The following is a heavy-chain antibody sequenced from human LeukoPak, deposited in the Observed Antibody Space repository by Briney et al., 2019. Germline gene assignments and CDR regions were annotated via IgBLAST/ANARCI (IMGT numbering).Heavy chain of an antibody. CDR3: AREGYGDYRYYYYYMDV. D-gene: IGHD4-17*01. V-gene: IGHV3-21*01. CDR1: GFTFSSYS. Sequence: GGSLRLSCAASGFTFSSYSMNWVRQAPGKGLEWVSSISSSSSYIYYADSVKGRFTISRDNAKNSLYLQMNSLRAEDTAVYYCAREGYGDYRYYYYYMDVWGKGTTVTISS. J-gene: IGHJ6*03. CDR2: ISSSSSYI.